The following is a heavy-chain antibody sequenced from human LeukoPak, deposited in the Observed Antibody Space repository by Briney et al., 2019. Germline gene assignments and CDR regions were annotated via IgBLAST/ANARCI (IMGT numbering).Heavy chain of an antibody. J-gene: IGHJ4*02. Sequence: PSQTLSLTCTVSGGSISSGGYYWSWIRQHPGKGLEWIGYIYYSGSTYYNPSLKSRVTISADTSKNQFSLKLSSVTAADTAVYYCARGPPSLQGITIFGSRYPHFDYWGQGTLVTVSS. D-gene: IGHD3-3*01. V-gene: IGHV4-31*03. CDR2: IYYSGST. CDR3: ARGPPSLQGITIFGSRYPHFDY. CDR1: GGSISSGGYY.